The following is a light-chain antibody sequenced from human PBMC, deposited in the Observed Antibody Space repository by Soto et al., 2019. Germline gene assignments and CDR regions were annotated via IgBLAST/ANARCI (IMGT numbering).Light chain of an antibody. V-gene: IGLV1-47*01. CDR2: RND. Sequence: QSVLTQPPSTTGTPGQRVTISCSGRTSNIGYKFVYWYQHLPGTAPKLLIYRNDERPSGVPDRFSGSKSGTSASLAISGLRSEDEADYYCAAWDGSLSAWVFGGGTKVTVL. CDR1: TSNIGYKF. CDR3: AAWDGSLSAWV. J-gene: IGLJ3*02.